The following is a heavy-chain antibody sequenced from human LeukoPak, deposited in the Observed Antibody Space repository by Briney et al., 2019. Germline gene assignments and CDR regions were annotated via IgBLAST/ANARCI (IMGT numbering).Heavy chain of an antibody. CDR1: GFTVSSNY. Sequence: GGSLRLSCAASGFTVSSNYMSWVRQAPGKGLEWVSVIYSGGSTYYADSVKGRFTISRDNSKNTLYLQMNSLRAEDTAVYYCARAPPYYDFWSGYYEGGFDHWGQGTLVTVSS. CDR2: IYSGGST. CDR3: ARAPPYYDFWSGYYEGGFDH. D-gene: IGHD3-3*01. V-gene: IGHV3-66*01. J-gene: IGHJ4*02.